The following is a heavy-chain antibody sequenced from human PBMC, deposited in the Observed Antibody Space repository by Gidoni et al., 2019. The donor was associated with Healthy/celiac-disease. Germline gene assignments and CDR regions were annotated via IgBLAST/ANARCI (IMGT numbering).Heavy chain of an antibody. CDR2: INPSGGST. CDR1: GYNFTSYY. Sequence: QVQLVQSGAEGKKPGASVKVSCKASGYNFTSYYMHWVRQAPGQGLEWMGIINPSGGSTSYAQKFQGRVTMTRDTSTSTVYMELSSLRSEDTAVYYCAKAAAGSGSWFDPWGQGTLVTVSS. D-gene: IGHD6-13*01. J-gene: IGHJ5*02. V-gene: IGHV1-46*03. CDR3: AKAAAGSGSWFDP.